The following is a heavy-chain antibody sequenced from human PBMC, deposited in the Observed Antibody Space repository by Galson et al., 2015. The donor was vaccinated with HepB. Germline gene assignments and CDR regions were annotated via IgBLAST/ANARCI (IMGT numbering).Heavy chain of an antibody. CDR2: IYSGGST. CDR1: GFTVSSSY. Sequence: SLRLSCAASGFTVSSSYMSWVRQAPGKGLEWVSLIYSGGSTYFADSVKGRFTISRDNPKNTVSLHMNSLRSEDTAVYYCARGGRVGSTGWFDPWGQGTLVTASS. D-gene: IGHD1-26*01. V-gene: IGHV3-66*02. CDR3: ARGGRVGSTGWFDP. J-gene: IGHJ5*02.